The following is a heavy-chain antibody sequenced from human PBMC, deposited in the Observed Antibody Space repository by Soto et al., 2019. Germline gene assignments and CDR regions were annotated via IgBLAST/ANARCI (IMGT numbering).Heavy chain of an antibody. V-gene: IGHV3-23*01. CDR3: AKIAQEAVAGTIDY. CDR1: AFTFSRYA. D-gene: IGHD6-19*01. Sequence: GGSLRLSCAASAFTFSRYAMSWVRQAPGKGLEWVSSISGSGGSTYYAGSVKGRFTISRDNSKNTLYVQMNSLRAEDTAVYYCAKIAQEAVAGTIDYWGQGTLVTVSS. J-gene: IGHJ4*02. CDR2: ISGSGGST.